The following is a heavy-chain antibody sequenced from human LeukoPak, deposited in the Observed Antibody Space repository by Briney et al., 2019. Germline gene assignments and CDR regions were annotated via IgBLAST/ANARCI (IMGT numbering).Heavy chain of an antibody. CDR1: GGSISSSTYY. CDR3: ASCVGAAAGTVWFDP. Sequence: SETLSLTCTVSGGSISSSTYYWGWIRQPPGKGLECIGSIYYSGSTYYNPSLKSRVTISVDTSKNQFSLKLSSVTAADTAVYYCASCVGAAAGTVWFDPWGQGTLVTVSS. J-gene: IGHJ5*02. CDR2: IYYSGST. D-gene: IGHD6-13*01. V-gene: IGHV4-39*01.